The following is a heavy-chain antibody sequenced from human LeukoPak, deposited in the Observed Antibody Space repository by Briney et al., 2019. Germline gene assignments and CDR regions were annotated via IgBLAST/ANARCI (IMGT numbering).Heavy chain of an antibody. CDR1: GFTFSNYA. D-gene: IGHD2-15*01. J-gene: IGHJ5*02. CDR2: ISGSGGST. V-gene: IGHV3-23*01. CDR3: AKGPGPIVVVVAATLGWFDP. Sequence: GGSLRLSCAATGFTFSNYAMGWVRQARGKGVEWVSGISGSGGSTYFADSVEGRFTISRDNSKNTLYLQMNSLRAEDTAVYYCAKGPGPIVVVVAATLGWFDPWGQGTLVTVSS.